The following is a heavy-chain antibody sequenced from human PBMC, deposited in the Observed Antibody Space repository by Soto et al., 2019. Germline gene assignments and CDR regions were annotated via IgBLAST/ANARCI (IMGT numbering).Heavy chain of an antibody. V-gene: IGHV4-31*03. CDR2: NYHTAIT. Sequence: QVQLQESGPGLVKPSQTLSLTCTVSGGSINSGDYYWSWIRQHPGKGLQWIAYNYHTAITYRNPSIKSRITMSVDTAKNQFSLNLSSVTAADTSMYDCVRGPPKIGNGFDPWGQGTLVTVSS. D-gene: IGHD3-10*01. CDR1: GGSINSGDYY. CDR3: VRGPPKIGNGFDP. J-gene: IGHJ5*02.